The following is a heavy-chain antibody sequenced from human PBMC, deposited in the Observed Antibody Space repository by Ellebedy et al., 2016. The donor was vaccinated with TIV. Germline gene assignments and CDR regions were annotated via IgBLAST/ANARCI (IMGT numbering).Heavy chain of an antibody. V-gene: IGHV4-39*01. J-gene: IGHJ4*02. CDR3: ARHRGAVGATAFDS. CDR2: MYSSGTT. D-gene: IGHD1-26*01. Sequence: MPSETLSLTCSVSGGSISSRNYHWGWVRQPPGKGLEWIGSMYSSGTTYHNPSLKSRGTISGDTAKNQISLKLTSVTAADTAVYYCARHRGAVGATAFDSWGQGTLVTVSS. CDR1: GGSISSRNYH.